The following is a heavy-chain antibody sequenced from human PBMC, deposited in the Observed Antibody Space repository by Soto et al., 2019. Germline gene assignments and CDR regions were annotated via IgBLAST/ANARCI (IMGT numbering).Heavy chain of an antibody. Sequence: QVQLVQSGREVKRPGASVKVSCKASGYPFTSYGISWVRQAPGQGLEWMGWINPYNGNTKYAQKFQGRVTMTTDTSMTTAYMELSSLSHDDTAVYYCARNLASVHDYWGQGSLVTVSS. CDR2: INPYNGNT. J-gene: IGHJ4*02. D-gene: IGHD1-1*01. CDR3: ARNLASVHDY. V-gene: IGHV1-18*04. CDR1: GYPFTSYG.